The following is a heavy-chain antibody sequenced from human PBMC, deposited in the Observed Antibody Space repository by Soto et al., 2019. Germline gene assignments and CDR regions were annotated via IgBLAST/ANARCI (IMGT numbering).Heavy chain of an antibody. CDR3: ASRPRGSVAGTLDS. V-gene: IGHV3-23*01. CDR2: INSDGAT. Sequence: AGGSLRLSCAASGFTFSDYAMSWVRQAPGKGLEWVSVINSDGATYYADSVQGRFSISRDNSKSTLCLQMNSLSVEDTAIYYCASRPRGSVAGTLDSWGQGSLVSVSS. CDR1: GFTFSDYA. J-gene: IGHJ5*01. D-gene: IGHD6-19*01.